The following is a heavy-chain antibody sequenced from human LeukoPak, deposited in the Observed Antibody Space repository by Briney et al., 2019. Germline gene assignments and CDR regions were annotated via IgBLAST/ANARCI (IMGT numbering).Heavy chain of an antibody. Sequence: GGSLRLSCAASGFTFSSYSMNWVRQAPGKGLEWVSCISSSSSTIYYADSVKGRLTISRDNAKNSLFLQMNSLRDEDTAVYYCARARPDSSGYYYELYHYYGMDVWGQGTTVTVSS. V-gene: IGHV3-48*02. CDR3: ARARPDSSGYYYELYHYYGMDV. CDR2: ISSSSSTI. CDR1: GFTFSSYS. D-gene: IGHD3-22*01. J-gene: IGHJ6*02.